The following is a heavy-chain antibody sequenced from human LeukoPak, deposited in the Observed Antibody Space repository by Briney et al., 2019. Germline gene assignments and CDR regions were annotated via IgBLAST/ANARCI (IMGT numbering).Heavy chain of an antibody. CDR2: IYYSGST. Sequence: SQTLSLTCTVSGGSISSGGDYWSWIRQHPGKGLEWIGYIYYSGSTYYNPSLKSRVTISVDTSKNQFSLKLSSVTAADTAVYYCARDSMVRGAYDYWGQGTLVTVSS. CDR3: ARDSMVRGAYDY. V-gene: IGHV4-31*03. D-gene: IGHD3-10*01. J-gene: IGHJ4*02. CDR1: GGSISSGGDY.